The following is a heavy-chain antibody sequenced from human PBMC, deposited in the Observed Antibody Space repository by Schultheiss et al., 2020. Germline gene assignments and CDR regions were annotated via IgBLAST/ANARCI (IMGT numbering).Heavy chain of an antibody. D-gene: IGHD3-3*01. CDR2: IDWDDDK. J-gene: IGHJ6*02. Sequence: SCPTLVKPTETLTLTCTVSGFSLSTSGMCVSWIRQPPGKALEWLALIDWDDDKYYSTSLKTRLTISKDTSKNQVVLTMTNMDPVDTATYYCARNRLAIFGPPYYYYGMDVWGQGTTVTVSS. CDR3: ARNRLAIFGPPYYYYGMDV. V-gene: IGHV2-70*12. CDR1: GFSLSTSGMC.